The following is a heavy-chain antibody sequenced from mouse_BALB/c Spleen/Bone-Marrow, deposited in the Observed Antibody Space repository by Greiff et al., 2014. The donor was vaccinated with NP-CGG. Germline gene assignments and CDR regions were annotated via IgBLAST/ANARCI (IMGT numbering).Heavy chain of an antibody. Sequence: VMLVESGPGLVAPSQSLSITCTVSGFSLSRYSVHWVRQPPGKGLKWLGMIWGGGSTDYNSALKSRLSISKDNSKSQVFLKMNSLQTDDIAMYYCARFLDYDGGDWYFDVWGAGTTVTVSS. CDR3: ARFLDYDGGDWYFDV. CDR1: GFSLSRYS. D-gene: IGHD2-4*01. CDR2: IWGGGST. V-gene: IGHV2-6-4*01. J-gene: IGHJ1*01.